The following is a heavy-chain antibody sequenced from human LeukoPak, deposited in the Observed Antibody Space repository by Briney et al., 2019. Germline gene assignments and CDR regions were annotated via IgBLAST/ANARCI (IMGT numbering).Heavy chain of an antibody. CDR3: ARYAVGPGPFDY. CDR1: GYTFSDYY. J-gene: IGHJ4*02. D-gene: IGHD6-19*01. Sequence: ASVKVSCKASGYTFSDYYMHWVRQAPGQGLEWMGWMSCKSGDTHYAQKFQGRVTMTRDTSISTAYMELTRLISDDTAVYYCARYAVGPGPFDYWGQGTLVTVSS. V-gene: IGHV1-2*02. CDR2: MSCKSGDT.